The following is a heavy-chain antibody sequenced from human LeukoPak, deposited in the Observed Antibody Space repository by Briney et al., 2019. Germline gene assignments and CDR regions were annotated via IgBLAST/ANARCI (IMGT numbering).Heavy chain of an antibody. J-gene: IGHJ3*01. CDR2: VNGDGSHT. CDR3: ANGRVTVVRGDIIKSVAFEG. D-gene: IGHD3-10*01. Sequence: GGSLRLSREASGYSFCEYVVNCVRDAPGKGLEWVSSVNGDGSHTYYADSVKGRLTVSRDNSEKTVYLQLSSLRAEDTAIYYCANGRVTVVRGDIIKSVAFEGWGQGTRIIVSS. V-gene: IGHV3-23*01. CDR1: GYSFCEYV.